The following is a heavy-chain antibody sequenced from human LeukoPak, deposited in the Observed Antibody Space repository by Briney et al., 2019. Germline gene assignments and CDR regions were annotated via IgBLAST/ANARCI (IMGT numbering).Heavy chain of an antibody. CDR3: ARGVGVYSNYPPYYYYSYMDV. Sequence: PSETLSLTCAVYSGSFSGYYWSWIRQPPGKGLEWIGEINHSGSTNYIPSLKRRVTISVDTFRNQFSLKMSSVTAADTGVYSCARGVGVYSNYPPYYYYSYMDVWGKGNTVTVSS. CDR1: SGSFSGYY. V-gene: IGHV4-34*01. D-gene: IGHD4-11*01. J-gene: IGHJ6*03. CDR2: INHSGST.